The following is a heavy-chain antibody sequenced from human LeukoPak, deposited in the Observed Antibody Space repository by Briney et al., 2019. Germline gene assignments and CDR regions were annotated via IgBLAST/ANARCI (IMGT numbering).Heavy chain of an antibody. CDR2: IYTSGST. CDR3: ARIAAYSSGWYSGYYFDY. D-gene: IGHD6-19*01. J-gene: IGHJ4*02. V-gene: IGHV4-61*02. CDR1: GGSISSSSYF. Sequence: SETLSLTCTVSGGSISSSSYFWSWIRQPAGKGLEWIGRIYTSGSTNYNPSLKSRVTMSVDTSKNQFSLKLSSVTAADTAVDYCARIAAYSSGWYSGYYFDYWGREPWSPSPQ.